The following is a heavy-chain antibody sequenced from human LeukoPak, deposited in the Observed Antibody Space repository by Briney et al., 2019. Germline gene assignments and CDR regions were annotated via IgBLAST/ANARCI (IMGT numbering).Heavy chain of an antibody. CDR1: GYTFTSYG. CDR3: ARGSDRYSSGWYSDFDY. Sequence: GASVKVSCKASGYTFTSYGISWVRQAPGQGLEWMGWISAYNGNTNYAQKLQGRVTMTTDTSTSTAYMELRSLRSDGTAVYYCARGSDRYSSGWYSDFDYWGQGTLVTVSS. CDR2: ISAYNGNT. D-gene: IGHD6-19*01. V-gene: IGHV1-18*01. J-gene: IGHJ4*02.